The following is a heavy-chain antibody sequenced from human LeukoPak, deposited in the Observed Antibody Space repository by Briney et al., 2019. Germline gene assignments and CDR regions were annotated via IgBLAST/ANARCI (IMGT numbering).Heavy chain of an antibody. D-gene: IGHD2-21*02. CDR3: AKDAYPSRVAVTARGLFDY. CDR2: IIGSGGST. Sequence: SGGSLRLSCAASGFTFSTYWMHWVRQAPGKGLEWVSAIIGSGGSTYYADSVKGRFTISRDNSKNTLYLQMNSLRAEDTAVYYCAKDAYPSRVAVTARGLFDYWGQGTLVTVSS. CDR1: GFTFSTYW. V-gene: IGHV3-23*01. J-gene: IGHJ4*02.